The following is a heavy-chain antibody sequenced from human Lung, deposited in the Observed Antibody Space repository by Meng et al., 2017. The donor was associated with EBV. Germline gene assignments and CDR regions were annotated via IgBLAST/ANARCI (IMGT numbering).Heavy chain of an antibody. V-gene: IGHV7-4-1*02. J-gene: IGHJ4*02. Sequence: QVQLVQSGSELKKPXXXXKVSCKASGYTFTSYTMNWVRQAPGQGLEWMGWINTNTANPTYAQGFTGRFVFSLDTSVSTAYLQISSLKAEDTVVYYCARDSEAADYWGQGTLVTVSS. CDR3: ARDSEAADY. D-gene: IGHD6-25*01. CDR1: GYTFTSYT. CDR2: INTNTANP.